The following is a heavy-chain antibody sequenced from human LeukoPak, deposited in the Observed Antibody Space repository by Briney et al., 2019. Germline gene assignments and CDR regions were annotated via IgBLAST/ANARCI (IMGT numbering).Heavy chain of an antibody. Sequence: RPGGSLRLSCAASGFTFDDYGMSWVRQAPGKGLEWVSGINWNGGSTGYADSVKGRFTISRDNAKNSLYLQMNSLRAEDTALYYCASIAEWEPHQGFDYWGQGTLVTVSS. CDR3: ASIAEWEPHQGFDY. V-gene: IGHV3-20*04. D-gene: IGHD1-26*01. CDR1: GFTFDDYG. J-gene: IGHJ4*02. CDR2: INWNGGST.